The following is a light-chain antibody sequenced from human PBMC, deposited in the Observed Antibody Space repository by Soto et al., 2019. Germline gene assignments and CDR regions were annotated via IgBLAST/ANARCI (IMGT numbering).Light chain of an antibody. CDR2: AAS. V-gene: IGKV3-20*01. J-gene: IGKJ4*01. CDR1: QSIGSN. CDR3: QQYGSSPPLT. Sequence: EIVFPQSPGTLSLSPGERATLSCRASQSIGSNLAWSQQKPGQAPRILIYAASTRATGVPDRFSGSGSGTDFTLTISRLEPEDFAVYYCQQYGSSPPLTFGGGTKVDIK.